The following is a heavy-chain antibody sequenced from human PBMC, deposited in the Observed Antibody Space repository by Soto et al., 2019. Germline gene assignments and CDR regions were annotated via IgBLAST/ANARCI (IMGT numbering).Heavy chain of an antibody. V-gene: IGHV3-30*03. D-gene: IGHD1-1*01. CDR3: ASPGSPLDY. CDR2: ISCSGSNK. Sequence: GGSLRLSCAASGFTFSSYGMHWVRQAPGKGLEWVAVISCSGSNKYYADSVKGRFTISRDNFKNTLFLHMNSLRAEDTAVYYCASPGSPLDYWGQGTLVTVLL. CDR1: GFTFSSYG. J-gene: IGHJ4*02.